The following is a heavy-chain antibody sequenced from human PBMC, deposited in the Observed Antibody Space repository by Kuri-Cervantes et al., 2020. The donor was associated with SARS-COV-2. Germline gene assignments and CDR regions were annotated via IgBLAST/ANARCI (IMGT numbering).Heavy chain of an antibody. J-gene: IGHJ4*02. D-gene: IGHD3-3*01. Sequence: ASVKVSCKASGDTFTGYYMHWVRQAPGQGLEWMGWMNPNSGNTGYAQKFQGRVTITRNTSISTAYMELSSLRSEDTAVYYCATGFPIFGVVTIDYWGQGTLVTVSS. CDR1: GDTFTGYY. CDR2: MNPNSGNT. CDR3: ATGFPIFGVVTIDY. V-gene: IGHV1-8*03.